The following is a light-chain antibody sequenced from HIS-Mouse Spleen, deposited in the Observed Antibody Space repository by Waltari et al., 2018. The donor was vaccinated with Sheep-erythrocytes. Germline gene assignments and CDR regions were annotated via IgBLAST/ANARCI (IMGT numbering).Light chain of an antibody. CDR3: CSYAGSYNHV. Sequence: QSALTQPRSVSGSPGQSVTISCTGTSSDVGGYNYVSWYQPHPGKAPKLMIYDVSKRTSGVPDRFSGSKSGNPASLTISGLQAEDEADYYCCSYAGSYNHVFATGTKVTVL. J-gene: IGLJ1*01. CDR2: DVS. V-gene: IGLV2-11*01. CDR1: SSDVGGYNY.